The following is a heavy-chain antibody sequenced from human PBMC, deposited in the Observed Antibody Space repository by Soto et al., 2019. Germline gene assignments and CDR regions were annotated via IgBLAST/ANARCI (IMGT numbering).Heavy chain of an antibody. J-gene: IGHJ4*02. V-gene: IGHV1-18*01. D-gene: IGHD6-19*01. CDR3: ARPMPVARFEY. CDR2: ISTYNGDT. Sequence: QVQLVQSGAEVKKPGASVKVSCKASGYTFTSYGISWVRQAPGQGLEWMGSISTYNGDTNFAQKIQGRVTMTTDTSTSTAYMELRSLRSDDTAMYYCARPMPVARFEYWGQGTLVTVSS. CDR1: GYTFTSYG.